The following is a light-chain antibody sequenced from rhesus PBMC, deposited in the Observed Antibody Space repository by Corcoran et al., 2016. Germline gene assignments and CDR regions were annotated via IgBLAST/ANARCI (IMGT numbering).Light chain of an antibody. CDR3: QQYNNWNS. J-gene: IGKJ2*01. CDR2: GAT. CDR1: QRVSSY. V-gene: IGKV3S9*01. Sequence: EIVMTQSPATLSLSPGERATLSCRASQRVSSYVAWYQQKPEQAPRLLIYGATSRATGIPNRFSGSGSGTDFTLIISSLEPEDVGVYYCQQYNNWNSFGQGTKVEIK.